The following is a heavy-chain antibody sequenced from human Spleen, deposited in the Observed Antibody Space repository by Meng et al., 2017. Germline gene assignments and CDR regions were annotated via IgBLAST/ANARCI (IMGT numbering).Heavy chain of an antibody. CDR1: GFTFSSYA. J-gene: IGHJ4*02. Sequence: GESLKISCVASGFTFSSYAMSWVRQAPGKGLEWVSAISGSGGSTYYADSVKGRFTISRDNSKNTLSLQMNSLRADDTAVYYCVKEFTSPFDYWGQGALVTVSS. CDR2: ISGSGGST. V-gene: IGHV3-23*01. CDR3: VKEFTSPFDY. D-gene: IGHD2-2*01.